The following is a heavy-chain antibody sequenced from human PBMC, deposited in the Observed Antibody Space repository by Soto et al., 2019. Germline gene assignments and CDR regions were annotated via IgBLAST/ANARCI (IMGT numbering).Heavy chain of an antibody. CDR3: ARGRVHDFWSGYPWI. V-gene: IGHV1-8*01. D-gene: IGHD3-3*01. CDR1: GYTFTSYD. Sequence: QVQLVQSGAEVKKPGASVKVSCKASGYTFTSYDINWVRQATGQGLEWMGWMNPNSGNTGYAQKFQGRVTMXXNXSXXTAYMELSSLRSEDTAVYYCARGRVHDFWSGYPWIWGQGTLVTVSS. CDR2: MNPNSGNT. J-gene: IGHJ4*02.